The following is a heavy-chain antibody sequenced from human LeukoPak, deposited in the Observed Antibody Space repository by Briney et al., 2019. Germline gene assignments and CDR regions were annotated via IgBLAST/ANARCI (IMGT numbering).Heavy chain of an antibody. Sequence: PGGSLMLSCAASGLTFRNYWMSSGRRATGKGLERVPHIKEDESEKHDVDSVNGRFTISIDNAKNSLYLQMNSLRAEDTGVYYCARLSWKPPYYYYGMDVWGQGTTVTVSS. V-gene: IGHV3-7*05. CDR2: IKEDESEK. J-gene: IGHJ6*02. CDR3: ARLSWKPPYYYYGMDV. CDR1: GLTFRNYW. D-gene: IGHD1-1*01.